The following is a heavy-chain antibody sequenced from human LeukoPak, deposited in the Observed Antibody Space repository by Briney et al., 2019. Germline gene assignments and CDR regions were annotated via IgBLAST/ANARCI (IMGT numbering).Heavy chain of an antibody. J-gene: IGHJ5*02. CDR2: INPNSGGT. V-gene: IGHV1-2*02. CDR3: APSSRFDP. D-gene: IGHD2-2*01. Sequence: GLEWMGWINPNSGGTNYAQKFQGRVTMTRDTSISTAYMELSRLRSDDTAVYYCAPSSRFDPWGQGTLVTVSS.